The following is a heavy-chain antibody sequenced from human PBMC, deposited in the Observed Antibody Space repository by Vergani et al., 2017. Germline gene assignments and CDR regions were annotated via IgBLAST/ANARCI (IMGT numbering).Heavy chain of an antibody. CDR1: GFSFRNAW. J-gene: IGHJ6*02. CDR3: TTDXRYCGDGSCYWLRDHHYYGMDV. CDR2: IKSTFDRGTT. D-gene: IGHD2-21*01. V-gene: IGHV3-15*07. Sequence: EVQLVESGGGIVKPGGSLRLSCVASGFSFRNAWMNWVRRTPGKGLEWVGRIKSTFDRGTTDYAAAVKGRFTISRDDSKNTLFLKMNGLKTDDIGVYYCTTDXRYCGDGSCYWLRDHHYYGMDVWGQGTTVTVSS.